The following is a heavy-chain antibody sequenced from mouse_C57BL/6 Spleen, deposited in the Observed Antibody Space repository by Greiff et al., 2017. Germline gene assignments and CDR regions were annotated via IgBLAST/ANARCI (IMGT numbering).Heavy chain of an antibody. CDR3: ARGLLVFDY. V-gene: IGHV1-54*01. CDR2: INPGSGGT. CDR1: GYAFTNYL. Sequence: VMLVESGAELVRPGTSVKVSCKASGYAFTNYLIEWVKQRPGQGLEWIGVINPGSGGTNYNEKFKGKATLTADKSSSTAYMQLSSLTSEDSAVYFCARGLLVFDYWGQGTTLTVSS. J-gene: IGHJ2*01.